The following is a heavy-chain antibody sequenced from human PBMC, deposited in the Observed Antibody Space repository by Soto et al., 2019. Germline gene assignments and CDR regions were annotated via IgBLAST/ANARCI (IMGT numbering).Heavy chain of an antibody. V-gene: IGHV3-30-3*01. CDR3: AREAEALDY. D-gene: IGHD6-19*01. Sequence: QVQLVESGGGVVQPGRSLRLSCATSRFTFSSYAMHWVRQAQGKGLEWVAVISYDGGNKYYADSVKGRFTISRDNSENTVYLQMNSLRAEDTALYFCAREAEALDYWGQGTLVTVSS. CDR2: ISYDGGNK. J-gene: IGHJ4*02. CDR1: RFTFSSYA.